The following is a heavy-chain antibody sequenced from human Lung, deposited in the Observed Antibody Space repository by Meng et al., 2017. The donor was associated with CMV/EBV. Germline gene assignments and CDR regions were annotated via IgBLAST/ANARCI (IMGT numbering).Heavy chain of an antibody. D-gene: IGHD3-3*01. V-gene: IGHV1-18*01. CDR1: GYTFTSYG. CDR2: ISTYNGNT. CDR3: ARDWRLMNAQPNWFDP. J-gene: IGHJ5*02. Sequence: SVXVSXXASGYTFTSYGINWVRQAPGQGLEWMAWISTYNGNTYYAQKFQGRVTLTTDTSTSAAYMELRSLRSDDTAVYYCARDWRLMNAQPNWFDPWGQGTLVXVSS.